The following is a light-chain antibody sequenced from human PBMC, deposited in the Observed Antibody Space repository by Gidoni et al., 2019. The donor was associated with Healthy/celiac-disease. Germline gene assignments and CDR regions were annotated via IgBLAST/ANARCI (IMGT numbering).Light chain of an antibody. CDR1: QSISSY. CDR2: AAS. CDR3: QQSYSTPYT. Sequence: DIQMTQSPSSLSASVGDRVTITCRASQSISSYLNWYQQKPGKAPKLLIYAASSLQSGVPSRFSGSGSGTDFTLPISSLQPEDFATYYCQQSYSTPYTFXQXTKLXIK. J-gene: IGKJ2*01. V-gene: IGKV1-39*01.